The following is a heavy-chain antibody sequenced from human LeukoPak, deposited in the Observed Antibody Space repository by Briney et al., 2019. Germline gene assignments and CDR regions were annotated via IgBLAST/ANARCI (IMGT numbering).Heavy chain of an antibody. CDR3: ARDGNIGIAAAGTSWFDP. CDR1: GYIFPSHG. J-gene: IGHJ5*02. CDR2: ISPYNGNT. V-gene: IGHV1-18*01. Sequence: ASVKVSCKTSGYIFPSHGISWLRQAPGQGLEWMGWISPYNGNTYYTQNLQGRVTMTTDTSTNTAYMELRSLRSDDTAVDYCARDGNIGIAAAGTSWFDPWGQGTLVTVSS. D-gene: IGHD6-13*01.